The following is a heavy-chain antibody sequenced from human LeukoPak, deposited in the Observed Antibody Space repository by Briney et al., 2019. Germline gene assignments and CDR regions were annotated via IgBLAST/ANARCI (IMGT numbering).Heavy chain of an antibody. D-gene: IGHD6-13*01. CDR1: GYLFINYG. J-gene: IGHJ4*02. CDR2: ISPYSGNT. Sequence: VKVSCKASGYLFINYGITWLRQAPGQGLECMGWISPYSGNTDYAQKLQGRVTMTTDRSTTTAYMELRSLGFDDTAVYYCARTSGVSVAGSPYYFDFWGQGTLITASS. V-gene: IGHV1-18*01. CDR3: ARTSGVSVAGSPYYFDF.